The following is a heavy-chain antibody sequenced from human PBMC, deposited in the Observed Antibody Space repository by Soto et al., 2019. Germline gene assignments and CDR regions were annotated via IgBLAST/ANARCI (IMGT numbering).Heavy chain of an antibody. CDR2: MSPFSGDS. CDR3: ARGLCTGGTCYGLTSDI. Sequence: QVQLVQSGAEVKKPGASVKVSCKASGYTFTSHHIIWVRQTTKHGLEWMGWMSPFSGDSGSAQKFQGRITMTRDSSTSTAYMDLSSLTHEDSAVYFCARGLCTGGTCYGLTSDIWGQGTRVTVS. CDR1: GYTFTSHH. D-gene: IGHD2-15*01. J-gene: IGHJ3*02. V-gene: IGHV1-8*01.